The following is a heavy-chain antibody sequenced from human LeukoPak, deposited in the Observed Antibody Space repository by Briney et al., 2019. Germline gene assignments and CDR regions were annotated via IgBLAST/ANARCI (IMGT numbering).Heavy chain of an antibody. D-gene: IGHD3-22*01. CDR1: GGSISSYY. J-gene: IGHJ4*02. V-gene: IGHV4-59*12. Sequence: PSETLSLTCTVSGGSISSYYWIWIRQPPGKGLEWIGYIYYSGVTNYNPSLKSRVTISADTSKNQFSLKLSPVTAADTAVYYCARVSYDSSGYGVFAYWGQGTLVTVSS. CDR3: ARVSYDSSGYGVFAY. CDR2: IYYSGVT.